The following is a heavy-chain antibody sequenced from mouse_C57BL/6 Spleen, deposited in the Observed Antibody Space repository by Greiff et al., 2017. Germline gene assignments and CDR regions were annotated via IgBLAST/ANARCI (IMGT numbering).Heavy chain of an antibody. CDR2: INPNNGGT. V-gene: IGHV1-26*01. Sequence: VQLQQSGPELVKPGASVKISCKASGYTFTDYYMNWVKQSHGKSLEWIGDINPNNGGTSYNQKFKGKATLTVDKSSSTAYMELRSLTSEDSAVYYCASSYGSSYGGAMDYWGQGTSVTVSS. CDR1: GYTFTDYY. J-gene: IGHJ4*01. CDR3: ASSYGSSYGGAMDY. D-gene: IGHD1-1*01.